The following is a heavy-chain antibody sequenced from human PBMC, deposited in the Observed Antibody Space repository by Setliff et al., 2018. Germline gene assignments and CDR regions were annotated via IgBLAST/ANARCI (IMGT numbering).Heavy chain of an antibody. J-gene: IGHJ4*02. V-gene: IGHV4-39*07. CDR1: GVPISSSSYY. CDR2: IFLSGNT. CDR3: ARPAISGSESENYFEY. D-gene: IGHD3-10*01. Sequence: SETLSLTCTVSGVPISSSSYYWGWIRQSPGQGLEWIGRIFLSGNTYSNPSSKSRSTISVDTSNNQFSLRLSSVTAADTAVYYCARPAISGSESENYFEYWGQGILVTVSS.